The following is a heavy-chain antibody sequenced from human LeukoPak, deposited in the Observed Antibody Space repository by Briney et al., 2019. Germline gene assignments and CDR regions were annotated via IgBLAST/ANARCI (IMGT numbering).Heavy chain of an antibody. CDR1: GSTFSSDG. CDR2: INSDGSST. Sequence: GGSLRLSCAASGSTFSSDGMHWVRQAPGKGLVWVSRINSDGSSTSYADSVKGRFTISRDNAKNSLYLQMNSLRAEDTAVYYCARDLSTVYSSSWYYFDYWGQGTLVTVSS. CDR3: ARDLSTVYSSSWYYFDY. J-gene: IGHJ4*02. V-gene: IGHV3-74*01. D-gene: IGHD6-13*01.